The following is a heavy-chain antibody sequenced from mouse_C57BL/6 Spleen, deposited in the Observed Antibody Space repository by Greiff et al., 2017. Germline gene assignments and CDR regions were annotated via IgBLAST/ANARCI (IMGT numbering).Heavy chain of an antibody. J-gene: IGHJ2*01. CDR3: ARGEYGNLYYFDY. D-gene: IGHD2-1*01. CDR2: IYPGSGST. V-gene: IGHV1-55*01. Sequence: QVQLKQPGAELVKPGASVKMSCKASGYTFTSYWITWVKQRPGQGLEWIGDIYPGSGSTNYNEKFKSKATITADTSSNTAYLQLSSLTSEDTAIYYCARGEYGNLYYFDYWGQGTTLTVSS. CDR1: GYTFTSYW.